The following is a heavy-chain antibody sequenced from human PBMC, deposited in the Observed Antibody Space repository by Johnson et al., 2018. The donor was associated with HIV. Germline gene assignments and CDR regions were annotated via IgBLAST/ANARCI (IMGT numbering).Heavy chain of an antibody. CDR3: AREWYSRSPAAFDI. CDR1: GFTFSSYA. CDR2: ISGSGDAT. J-gene: IGHJ3*02. V-gene: IGHV3-23*04. D-gene: IGHD6-13*01. Sequence: EVQLVESGGGLVQPVGSLRLSCAASGFTFSSYAMTWVRQAPGKGLVWVSGISGSGDATYYADSVKGRFTISRDNAKNSLYLQMNSLIGEDTAVYYCAREWYSRSPAAFDIWGQGTMGTVSS.